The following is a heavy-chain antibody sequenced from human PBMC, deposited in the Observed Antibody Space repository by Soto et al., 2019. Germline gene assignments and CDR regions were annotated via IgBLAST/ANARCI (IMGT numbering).Heavy chain of an antibody. Sequence: LSIYGGACGFTSSRYALNWVRQAPGNGLEWVAVISYDGSNKYYADSVKGRFTISRDNSKNTLYLQMNSLRAEDTAVYYCARWADAFDIWGQGSMVTVSS. CDR2: ISYDGSNK. J-gene: IGHJ3*02. CDR3: ARWADAFDI. D-gene: IGHD1-26*01. V-gene: IGHV3-30-3*01. CDR1: GFTSSRYA.